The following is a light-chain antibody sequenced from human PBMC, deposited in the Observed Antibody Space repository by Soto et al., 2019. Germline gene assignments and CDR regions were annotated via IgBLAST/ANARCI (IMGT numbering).Light chain of an antibody. Sequence: IELPQSPSPLSASIGDRVAITCRASESISTCLAWYQHKPGKVPRFLIYGASSRETGVPSRFSGSGSGTEFTLTISNLQPEDFATYYCQQYNKWPRTFGQGTKVDI. CDR3: QQYNKWPRT. J-gene: IGKJ1*01. V-gene: IGKV1-5*01. CDR1: ESISTC. CDR2: GAS.